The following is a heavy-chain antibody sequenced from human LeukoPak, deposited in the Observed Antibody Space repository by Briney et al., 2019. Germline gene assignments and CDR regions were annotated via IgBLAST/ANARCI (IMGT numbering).Heavy chain of an antibody. D-gene: IGHD2-21*01. CDR3: AIFRNFVSEI. J-gene: IGHJ3*02. CDR2: IYYSGNN. CDR1: GASISSYY. Sequence: SETLSLTCTVSGASISSYYLNWIRQPPGKGLEWIGYIYYSGNNNYNPSLKSRVSMSVDTTKNQFCLKLTSVTAADTAVYYCAIFRNFVSEIWGQGTMVTVSS. V-gene: IGHV4-59*12.